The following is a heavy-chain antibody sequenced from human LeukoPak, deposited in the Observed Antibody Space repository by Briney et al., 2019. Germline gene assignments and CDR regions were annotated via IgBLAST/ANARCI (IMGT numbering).Heavy chain of an antibody. CDR1: GYTFTSYD. CDR3: ARGQEDHPHAFDI. Sequence: ASVKVSCKASGYTFTSYDINWVRQATGQGLGWMGWMNPNSGNTGYAQKFQGRVTITRNTSISTAYMELSSLRSEDTAVYYCARGQEDHPHAFDIWGQGTMVTVSS. J-gene: IGHJ3*02. CDR2: MNPNSGNT. V-gene: IGHV1-8*03. D-gene: IGHD2-15*01.